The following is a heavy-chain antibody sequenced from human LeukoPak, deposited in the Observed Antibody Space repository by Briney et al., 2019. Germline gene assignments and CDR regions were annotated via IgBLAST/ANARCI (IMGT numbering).Heavy chain of an antibody. CDR3: ARDGTRLRYFDWLPPVSFDP. CDR2: ISYDGSNK. V-gene: IGHV3-30*03. J-gene: IGHJ5*02. CDR1: GFTFSSYG. D-gene: IGHD3-9*01. Sequence: GGSLRLSCAASGFTFSSYGMHWVRQAPGKGLEWVAVISYDGSNKYYADSVKGRFTISRDNAKNSLYLQMNSLRDEDTAVYYCARDGTRLRYFDWLPPVSFDPWGQGTLVTVSS.